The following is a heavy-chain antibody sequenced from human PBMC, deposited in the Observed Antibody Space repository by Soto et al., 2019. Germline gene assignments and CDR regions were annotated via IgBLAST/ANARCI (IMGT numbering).Heavy chain of an antibody. V-gene: IGHV1-18*01. CDR2: ISAHNGNT. Sequence: ASVKVSCKASGYTFTSYGITWVRQAPGQGLEWMGWISAHNGNTDYAQKLQGRVIVTRDTSTSTAYMELRSLISDDTAVYYCARGRYGDYWGQGALVTISS. D-gene: IGHD1-1*01. J-gene: IGHJ4*02. CDR3: ARGRYGDY. CDR1: GYTFTSYG.